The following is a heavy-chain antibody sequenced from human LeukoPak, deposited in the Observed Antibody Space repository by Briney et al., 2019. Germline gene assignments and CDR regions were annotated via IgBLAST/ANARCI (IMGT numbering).Heavy chain of an antibody. CDR1: GFTFSDYW. Sequence: GGSLRLSCAVSGFTFSDYWMNWVRQAPGKGLEWVASIRQDGGEKSYVDSAKGRFTISRDNAKNSLYLQMSSLRVEDTAVYFCARDGTAPGLYFDLWGQGTLVTVSS. D-gene: IGHD6-13*01. CDR2: IRQDGGEK. V-gene: IGHV3-7*01. CDR3: ARDGTAPGLYFDL. J-gene: IGHJ4*01.